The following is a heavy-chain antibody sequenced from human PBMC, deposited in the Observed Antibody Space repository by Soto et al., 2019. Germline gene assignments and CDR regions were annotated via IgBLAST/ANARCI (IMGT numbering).Heavy chain of an antibody. V-gene: IGHV1-18*01. CDR3: ARADSSGWYAEYFQH. J-gene: IGHJ1*01. CDR1: GYTFTSYG. CDR2: ISAYNGNT. D-gene: IGHD6-19*01. Sequence: GASVKVSCKASGYTFTSYGISWVRQAPGQGLEWMGWISAYNGNTNYAQKLQGRVTMTTDTSTSTAYMELRSLRSDDTAVYYCARADSSGWYAEYFQHWGQGTLVTVSS.